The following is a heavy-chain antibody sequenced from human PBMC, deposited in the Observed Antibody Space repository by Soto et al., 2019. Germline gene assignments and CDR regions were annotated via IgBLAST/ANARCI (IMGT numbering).Heavy chain of an antibody. D-gene: IGHD3-10*01. Sequence: EVQLLESGGGLVQPGGSLGLSCAASGFTFSTYAMSWVRQAPGKGLEWVSTISTTDGGTYYADSVTGRFTISSDNSKNTLPLQMNSLRAADTAVEYCANGESIVWPGFDYWGQGTLVTVSA. V-gene: IGHV3-23*01. CDR1: GFTFSTYA. CDR3: ANGESIVWPGFDY. CDR2: ISTTDGGT. J-gene: IGHJ4*02.